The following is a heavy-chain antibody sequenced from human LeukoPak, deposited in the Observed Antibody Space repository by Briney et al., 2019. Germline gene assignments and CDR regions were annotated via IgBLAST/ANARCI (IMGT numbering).Heavy chain of an antibody. V-gene: IGHV4-59*08. CDR2: IYYSGTT. Sequence: PSETLSLTCTVSGGSIRSYYWSWIRQPPGKGLEWIGYIYYSGTTSYNPSLKSRVTILVDPSKNQFSLNLSSVTAADTAVYYCARRGIAAAGYDYWGQGTLVTASS. CDR3: ARRGIAAAGYDY. D-gene: IGHD6-13*01. J-gene: IGHJ4*02. CDR1: GGSIRSYY.